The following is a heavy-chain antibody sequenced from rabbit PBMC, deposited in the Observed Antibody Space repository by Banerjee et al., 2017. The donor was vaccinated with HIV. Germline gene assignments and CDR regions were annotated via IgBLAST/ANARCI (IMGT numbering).Heavy chain of an antibody. Sequence: QSLEESGGGLVKPGASLTLTCKASGFSFSSGYYMCWVRQAPGKGLEWVGCIGAGSGSTYYASWAKGRFTISKTSSTTVTLQMTSLTAADTATYFCARDNAAYGYAFNLWGPGTLVTVS. D-gene: IGHD6-1*01. V-gene: IGHV1S40*01. CDR2: IGAGSGST. CDR1: GFSFSSGYY. CDR3: ARDNAAYGYAFNL. J-gene: IGHJ4*01.